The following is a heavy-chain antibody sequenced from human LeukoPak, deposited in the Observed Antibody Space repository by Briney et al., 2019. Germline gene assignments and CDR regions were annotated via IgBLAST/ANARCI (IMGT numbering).Heavy chain of an antibody. V-gene: IGHV4-34*01. D-gene: IGHD6-19*01. CDR3: ARVRWLVKTFDY. CDR1: GGSISSHY. CDR2: IDHSGST. J-gene: IGHJ4*02. Sequence: SETLSLTCTVSGGSISSHYWSWIRQPPGKGLEWIGEIDHSGSTNYNPSLKGRVTISIDTSKKQFSLNLSSVTAADTAVYYCARVRWLVKTFDYWGQGTLVTVSS.